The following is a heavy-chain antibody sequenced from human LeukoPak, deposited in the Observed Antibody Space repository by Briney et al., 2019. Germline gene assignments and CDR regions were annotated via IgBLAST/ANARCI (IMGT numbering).Heavy chain of an antibody. D-gene: IGHD3-3*01. CDR2: IWYDGSNK. CDR3: ARPHTYDFWSGYYTYYFDY. J-gene: IGHJ4*02. V-gene: IGHV3-33*08. Sequence: PGGSLRLSCAASGFTFSSYGMHWVRQAPGKGLEWVAVIWYDGSNKYYADSVKGRFTISRDNSKNTLYLQMNSLRAEDTAVYYCARPHTYDFWSGYYTYYFDYWGQGTLVTVSS. CDR1: GFTFSSYG.